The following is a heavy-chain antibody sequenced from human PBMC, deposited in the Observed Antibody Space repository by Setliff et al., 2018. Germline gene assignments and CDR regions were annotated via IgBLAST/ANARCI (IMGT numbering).Heavy chain of an antibody. CDR3: AGCGYGQYYAMDV. Sequence: GGSLRLSCAASGFTFSIYSMTWVRQAPGKGLEWVSVIYTGGSTYYADSVKGRFTISRDDSNNTLYLQMTSLRAEDTAVYYCAGCGYGQYYAMDVWGQGTTVTSP. V-gene: IGHV3-66*01. CDR1: GFTFSIYS. CDR2: IYTGGST. D-gene: IGHD5-12*01. J-gene: IGHJ6*02.